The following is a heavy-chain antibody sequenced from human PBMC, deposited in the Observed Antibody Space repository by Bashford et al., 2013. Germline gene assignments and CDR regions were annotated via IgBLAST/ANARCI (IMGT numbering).Heavy chain of an antibody. Sequence: VRQAPGKGLEWLAVISYDGSNKYYTDSVKGRFTISRDNSKNTLYLQMNSLRTEDTAVYYCARDLGDPIAVAGTSWFDPWGQGTLVTVSS. D-gene: IGHD6-19*01. CDR2: ISYDGSNK. V-gene: IGHV3-30-3*01. CDR3: ARDLGDPIAVAGTSWFDP. J-gene: IGHJ5*02.